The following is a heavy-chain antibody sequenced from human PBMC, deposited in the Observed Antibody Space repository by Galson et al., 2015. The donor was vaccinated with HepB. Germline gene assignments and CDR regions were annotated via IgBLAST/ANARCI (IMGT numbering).Heavy chain of an antibody. CDR1: GYTFTSYY. V-gene: IGHV1-46*03. J-gene: IGHJ3*02. CDR3: ARQGYYYDSSGYYPINHAFDI. Sequence: SVKVSCKASGYTFTSYYMHWVRQAPGQGLEWMGIINPSGGSTSYAQKFQGRVTMTRDTSTSTVYMELSSLRSEDTAVYYCARQGYYYDSSGYYPINHAFDIWGQGTMVTVSS. D-gene: IGHD3-22*01. CDR2: INPSGGST.